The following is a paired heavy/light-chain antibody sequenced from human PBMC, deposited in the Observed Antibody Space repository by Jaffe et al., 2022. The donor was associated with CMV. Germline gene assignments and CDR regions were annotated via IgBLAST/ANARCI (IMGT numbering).Light chain of an antibody. J-gene: IGKJ2*01. CDR1: QSISKF. Sequence: DIQMTQSPSSLSASVGDRVTITCRANQSISKFLNWYQQKPGGAPNLLIYGTSTLQTGVPSRFHGSGSGTDFTLAISSLQPEDVATYYCQNSYSTLYTFGQGTKVEI. CDR2: GTS. V-gene: IGKV1-39*01. CDR3: QNSYSTLYT.
Heavy chain of an antibody. CDR3: ARDMSSGWNNWFDP. CDR2: MFSNGLT. V-gene: IGHV4-59*01. D-gene: IGHD6-19*01. J-gene: IGHJ5*02. CDR1: GASISTYD. Sequence: QVQLQESGPGLVKPSETLSLTCTVSGASISTYDWSWIRLSPGKGLQWIGHMFSNGLTNYNPSLKSRAIISVDTSKNQFSLKLSSVTAADTAVYYCARDMSSGWNNWFDPWGQGALVTVSS.